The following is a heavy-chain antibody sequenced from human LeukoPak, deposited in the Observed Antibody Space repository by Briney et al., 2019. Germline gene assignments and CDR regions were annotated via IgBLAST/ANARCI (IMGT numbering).Heavy chain of an antibody. CDR2: IWYDGSNK. CDR3: AKFVGSGWYNFDY. Sequence: GGSLRLSCAASGFTFSSYGMHWVRQAPGKGLEWVAVIWYDGSNKYYADSVKGRFTISRDNSKNTLYLQMNSLRVEDTAVYYCAKFVGSGWYNFDYWGQGTLVTVSS. CDR1: GFTFSSYG. D-gene: IGHD6-19*01. J-gene: IGHJ4*02. V-gene: IGHV3-33*06.